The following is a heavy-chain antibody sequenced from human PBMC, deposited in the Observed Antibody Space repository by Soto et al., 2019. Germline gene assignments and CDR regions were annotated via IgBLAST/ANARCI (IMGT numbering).Heavy chain of an antibody. CDR1: GFTVSSNY. D-gene: IGHD6-13*01. V-gene: IGHV3-66*01. CDR2: IYSGGST. Sequence: GGSLRLSCAASGFTVSSNYMSWVRQAPGKGLEWVSVIYSGGSTYYADSVKGRFTISRHNSKNTLYLQMNSLRAEDTAVYYCARVGGGSSWSEVDYWGQGTLVTVSS. CDR3: ARVGGGSSWSEVDY. J-gene: IGHJ4*02.